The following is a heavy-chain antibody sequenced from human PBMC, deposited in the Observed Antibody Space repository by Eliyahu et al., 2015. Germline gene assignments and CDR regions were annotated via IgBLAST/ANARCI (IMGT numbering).Heavy chain of an antibody. D-gene: IGHD3-3*01. CDR1: GGSVMGYY. Sequence: QVQLQQWGSGLLKPSETLSLTCDVSGGSVMGYYWTWIRQPPGKGLEWIGQVSHTGTTTYNPSLKGRLVISIEASKNRISLNLKSVTAADSGVYYCARFQNWSPPTVWGLGTLVAVSS. CDR2: VSHTGTT. J-gene: IGHJ4*02. V-gene: IGHV4-34*01. CDR3: ARFQNWSPPTV.